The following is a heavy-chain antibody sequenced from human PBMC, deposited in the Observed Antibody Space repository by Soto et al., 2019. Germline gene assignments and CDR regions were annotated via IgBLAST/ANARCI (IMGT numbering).Heavy chain of an antibody. CDR1: GGTFSSDS. CDR2: ISTYSGNT. CDR3: ARALYNWNYGWFDP. D-gene: IGHD1-7*01. V-gene: IGHV1-18*01. Sequence: QVQLVQSGAEVKKPGASVKVSCKAFGGTFSSDSFTWVRQAPGQGLEWLGWISTYSGNTNYALKVQDRLTMTTDPSTTTTYMELRSLRSDDTAVYYCARALYNWNYGWFDPWGQGTLVTVSS. J-gene: IGHJ5*02.